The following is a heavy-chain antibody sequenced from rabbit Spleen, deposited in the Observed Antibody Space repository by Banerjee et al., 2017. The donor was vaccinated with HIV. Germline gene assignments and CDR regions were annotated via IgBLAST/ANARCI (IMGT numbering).Heavy chain of an antibody. D-gene: IGHD8-1*01. V-gene: IGHV1S7*01. Sequence: ESGGGLVKPEGSLKLSCKASGFTLSSYYMNWVRQAPGKGLEWIGYIDPVFGITYYANWVNGRFSISRENAQNTVTLQMTSLTVADTATYFCARDGAGGSYFALWGPGTLVTVS. CDR2: IDPVFGIT. CDR1: GFTLSSYY. CDR3: ARDGAGGSYFAL. J-gene: IGHJ6*01.